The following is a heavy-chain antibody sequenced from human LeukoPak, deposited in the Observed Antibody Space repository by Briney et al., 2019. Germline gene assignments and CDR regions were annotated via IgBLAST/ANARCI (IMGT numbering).Heavy chain of an antibody. J-gene: IGHJ4*02. CDR3: ARGYGDYAYFDY. D-gene: IGHD4-17*01. Sequence: SETLSLTCTVSGGSIGSGGYFWSWIRQHPGRGLEWIGYIYYSGSTYYNPSLNSRVSISLDTSKNQFSLKLNSVTAADTAVYYCARGYGDYAYFDYWGQGTLVTVSS. V-gene: IGHV4-31*03. CDR2: IYYSGST. CDR1: GGSIGSGGYF.